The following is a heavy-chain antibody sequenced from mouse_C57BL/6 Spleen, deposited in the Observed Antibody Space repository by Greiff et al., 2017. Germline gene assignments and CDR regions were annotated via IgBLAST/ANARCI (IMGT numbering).Heavy chain of an antibody. CDR1: GYTFTSYW. J-gene: IGHJ4*01. V-gene: IGHV1-64*01. D-gene: IGHD1-3*01. Sequence: QVQLQQPGAELVKPGASVKLSCKASGYTFTSYWMHWVKQRPGQGLEWIGMIHPNSGSTNYNEKFKSKATLTVDKSSSTAYMQLSSLTSEDSAVXYCARDLKRGPYAMDYWGQGTAVTVSS. CDR3: ARDLKRGPYAMDY. CDR2: IHPNSGST.